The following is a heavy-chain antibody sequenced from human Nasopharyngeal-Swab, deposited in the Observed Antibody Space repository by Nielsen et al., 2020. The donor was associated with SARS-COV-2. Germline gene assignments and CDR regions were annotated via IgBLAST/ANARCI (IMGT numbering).Heavy chain of an antibody. CDR3: AREGGIAAAGHDY. Sequence: GESLKISCAASGFTFSSYEMNWVRQAPGKGLEWVSYISSSGSTIYYAYSVKGRFTISRDNAKNTLYLQMNSLRAEDTAVYYCAREGGIAAAGHDYWGQGTLVTVSS. CDR2: ISSSGSTI. V-gene: IGHV3-48*03. D-gene: IGHD6-13*01. CDR1: GFTFSSYE. J-gene: IGHJ4*02.